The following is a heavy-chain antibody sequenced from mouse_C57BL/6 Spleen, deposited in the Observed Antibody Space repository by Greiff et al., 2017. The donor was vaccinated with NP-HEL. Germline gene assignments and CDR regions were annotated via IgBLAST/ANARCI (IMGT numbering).Heavy chain of an antibody. CDR2: IDPSDSET. V-gene: IGHV1-52*01. Sequence: VQLQQPGAELVRPGSSVKLSCKASGYTFTSYWMHWVKQRPIQGLEWIGNIDPSDSETHYNQKFKDKATLTVDKSSSTAYMQLSSLTSEDSAVYYCARWGKFDYYGSSYYAMDYWGQGTSVTVSS. D-gene: IGHD1-1*01. J-gene: IGHJ4*01. CDR3: ARWGKFDYYGSSYYAMDY. CDR1: GYTFTSYW.